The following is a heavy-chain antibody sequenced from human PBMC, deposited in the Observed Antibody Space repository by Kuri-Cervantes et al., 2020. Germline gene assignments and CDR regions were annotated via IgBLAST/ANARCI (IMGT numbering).Heavy chain of an antibody. Sequence: GGSLRLSCAASGFTFSSYAVHWVRQAPGKGLEWVAVISYDGSNKYYADSVKGRFTISRDNSKNTLYLQMNSLRAEDTAVYYCAKDIGPLGSRANYFDYWGQGTLVTVSS. CDR3: AKDIGPLGSRANYFDY. J-gene: IGHJ4*02. CDR1: GFTFSSYA. D-gene: IGHD3-10*01. CDR2: ISYDGSNK. V-gene: IGHV3-30-3*01.